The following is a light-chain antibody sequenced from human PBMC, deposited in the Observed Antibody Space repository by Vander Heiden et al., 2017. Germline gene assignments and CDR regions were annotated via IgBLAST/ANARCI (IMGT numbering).Light chain of an antibody. CDR3: QQLNSYPHKVT. V-gene: IGKV1-13*02. Sequence: AIQLTQSPSSLSASVGDRVTITCRASQGISSALAWYQQKPGKAPKLLIYDASSLESGVPSRFSGSGSGTDFTLTISSLQPEDFATYYCQQLNSYPHKVTFGQGTRLEIK. J-gene: IGKJ5*01. CDR1: QGISSA. CDR2: DAS.